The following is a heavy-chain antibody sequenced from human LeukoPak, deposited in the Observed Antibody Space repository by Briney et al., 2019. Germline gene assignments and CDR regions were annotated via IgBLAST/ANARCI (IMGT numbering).Heavy chain of an antibody. CDR3: ARGRLKDYDFWSCYYTPTYCYYYMDV. J-gene: IGHJ6*03. Sequence: ASETLSLTCAVSGGSFSGYYWSWIRQPPGKGLEWIGEINHSGSTNYNPSLKSRVTISVDTSKNQFSLKLSSVTAADTAVYYCARGRLKDYDFWSCYYTPTYCYYYMDVWGKGTTVTVSS. D-gene: IGHD3-3*01. CDR2: INHSGST. CDR1: GGSFSGYY. V-gene: IGHV4-34*01.